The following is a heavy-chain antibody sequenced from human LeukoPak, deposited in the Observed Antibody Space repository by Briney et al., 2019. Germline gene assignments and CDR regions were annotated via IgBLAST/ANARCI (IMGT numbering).Heavy chain of an antibody. Sequence: SSVKVSCKASGGTFSSYTISWVRQAPGQGREWMGRIIPILGIANYAQKFQGRVTITADKSTSTAYMELSSLRSEDTAVYYCARVGTSGSPTYFDYWGQGTLVTVSS. CDR3: ARVGTSGSPTYFDY. CDR2: IIPILGIA. J-gene: IGHJ4*02. D-gene: IGHD1-26*01. CDR1: GGTFSSYT. V-gene: IGHV1-69*02.